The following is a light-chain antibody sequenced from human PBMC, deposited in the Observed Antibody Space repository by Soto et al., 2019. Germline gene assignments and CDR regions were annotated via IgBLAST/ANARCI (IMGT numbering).Light chain of an antibody. CDR1: QSVGSY. CDR2: DAS. Sequence: EIVLTQSPATLSLSPGERATLSCRASQSVGSYLAWYQQKPGQAPRLLIYDASNRATGIPARFSGSGSGTDLTLTISSLEPEDFAVYYCQQRSKWPPYTFGQGTKLEIK. J-gene: IGKJ2*01. CDR3: QQRSKWPPYT. V-gene: IGKV3-11*01.